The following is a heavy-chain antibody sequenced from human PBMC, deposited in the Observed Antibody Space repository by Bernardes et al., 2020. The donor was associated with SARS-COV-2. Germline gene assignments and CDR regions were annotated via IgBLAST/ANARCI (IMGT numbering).Heavy chain of an antibody. J-gene: IGHJ4*02. CDR1: RGTFSSYD. CDR3: ATTPYGVSGTQLDY. CDR2: ITAMFGTA. D-gene: IGHD1-1*01. V-gene: IGHV1-69*13. Sequence: SVKVSCTASRGTFSSYDINWVRQAPGQGLEWLGGITAMFGTAKNAQKFQGRVTFTADDSTSTAYMELSSLRSEDTAVYYCATTPYGVSGTQLDYWGQGTLVTVSS.